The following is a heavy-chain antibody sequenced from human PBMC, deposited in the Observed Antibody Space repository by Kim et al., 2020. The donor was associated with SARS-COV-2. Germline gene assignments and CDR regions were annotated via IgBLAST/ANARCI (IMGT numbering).Heavy chain of an antibody. J-gene: IGHJ4*02. CDR3: ARDWRGTYCSGDCLSH. D-gene: IGHD2-21*02. V-gene: IGHV3-23*01. Sequence: GGSLRLSCAASGFTFSSYSMTWVRQTPGKGLQWVSTISGGDDTTYYADSVKGRFTISRDNSKNTLYLQMSSLRAEDTAIYFCARDWRGTYCSGDCLSHWGQETLVIVSS. CDR1: GFTFSSYS. CDR2: ISGGDDTT.